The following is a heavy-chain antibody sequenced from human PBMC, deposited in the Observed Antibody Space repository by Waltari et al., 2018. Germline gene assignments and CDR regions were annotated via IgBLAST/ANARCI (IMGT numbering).Heavy chain of an antibody. CDR2: VNPNTGAT. D-gene: IGHD1-26*01. CDR1: GYDFTAYY. J-gene: IGHJ4*02. Sequence: QVQLVQSGAELKQPGASVKVSCRASGYDFTAYYIHWVRQAPGEGLEWMGRVNPNTGATDYAQRFQDRVTMTRDTSITTVYMDLSRLTSDDTAVYFCARGSGSQAGLWGQGTLVTVSS. V-gene: IGHV1-2*06. CDR3: ARGSGSQAGL.